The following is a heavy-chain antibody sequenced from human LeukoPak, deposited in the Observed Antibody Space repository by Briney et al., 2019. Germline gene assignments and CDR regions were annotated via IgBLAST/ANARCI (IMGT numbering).Heavy chain of an antibody. V-gene: IGHV3-23*01. CDR2: ISGSGYST. CDR1: GFTFSHYG. Sequence: GGTLRLACAASGFTFSHYGMSWVRQAPGKGLEWVSAISGSGYSTYYADSVKGRFTISRDNSKNTLYLQMNSLRAEDTAVYYCAKYYGDDPAYYYYMDVWGKGTTVTISS. J-gene: IGHJ6*03. D-gene: IGHD4-17*01. CDR3: AKYYGDDPAYYYYMDV.